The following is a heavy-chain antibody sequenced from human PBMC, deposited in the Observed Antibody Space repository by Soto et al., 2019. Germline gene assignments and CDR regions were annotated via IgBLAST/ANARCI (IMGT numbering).Heavy chain of an antibody. CDR1: GFTFSSYG. V-gene: IGHV3-30*18. J-gene: IGHJ4*02. Sequence: HPGGSLRLSCAASGFTFSSYGMHWVRQAPGKGLEWVAVISYDGSNKYYADSVKGRFTISRDNSKNTLYLQMNSLRAEDTAVYYCAKGRRGGILDYWGQGTLVTVSS. CDR2: ISYDGSNK. D-gene: IGHD3-16*01. CDR3: AKGRRGGILDY.